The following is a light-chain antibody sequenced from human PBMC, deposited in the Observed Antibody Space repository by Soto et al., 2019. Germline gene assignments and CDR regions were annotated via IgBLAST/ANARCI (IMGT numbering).Light chain of an antibody. J-gene: IGKJ5*01. Sequence: DIVMTQSPHTLPVTLGKTTAMSCSFSQRLVYSDGNTDLNWFQQRPGQSPRRLIYKGSSRVSGVPERFSGSGSGTDFTLKISRVEPEDVGVYYCKQDAHWPRTFGQGTRLEIK. CDR1: QRLVYSDGNTD. CDR2: KGS. V-gene: IGKV2-30*01. CDR3: KQDAHWPRT.